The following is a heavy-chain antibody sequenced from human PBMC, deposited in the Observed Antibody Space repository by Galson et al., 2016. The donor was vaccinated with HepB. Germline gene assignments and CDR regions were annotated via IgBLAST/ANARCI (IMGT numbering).Heavy chain of an antibody. CDR1: GFTFSSYW. CDR2: IKEDGSEE. J-gene: IGHJ4*02. CDR3: AKKWSYGDYSFFDY. V-gene: IGHV3-7*01. D-gene: IGHD4-17*01. Sequence: SLRLSCAASGFTFSSYWMSWVRQAPGKGLKWMANIKEDGSEEYYVDSVKGRFTISRDNAKNSLYLQMNRLRAEDTAVYYCAKKWSYGDYSFFDYWGQGTLVTVSS.